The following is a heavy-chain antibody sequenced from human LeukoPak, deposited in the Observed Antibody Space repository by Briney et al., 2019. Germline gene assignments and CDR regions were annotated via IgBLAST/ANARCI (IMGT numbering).Heavy chain of an antibody. D-gene: IGHD2-2*01. V-gene: IGHV3-21*01. J-gene: IGHJ4*02. CDR3: ARGGIVVVPAAKD. CDR2: ISSSSSYI. Sequence: PGGSLRLSCAASGFTFSSYSMNWVRQAPGKGLEWVSSISSSSSYIYYADSVKGRFTISRDNAKNSLYLQMNSLRAEDTAVYYCARGGIVVVPAAKDWGQGTLVTVSS. CDR1: GFTFSSYS.